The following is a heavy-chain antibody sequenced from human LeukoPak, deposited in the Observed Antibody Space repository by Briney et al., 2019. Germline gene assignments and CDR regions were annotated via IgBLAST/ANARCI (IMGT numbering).Heavy chain of an antibody. CDR3: ARGRKLLWFGEFLY. CDR1: GFTFSSYA. J-gene: IGHJ4*02. CDR2: ISSNGGST. Sequence: GGSLRLSCAASGFTFSSYATHWVRQAPGKGLEYVSAISSNGGSTYYANFVKGRFTISRDNSKNTLYLQMGSLRAEDMAVYYCARGRKLLWFGEFLYWGQGTLVTVSS. V-gene: IGHV3-64*01. D-gene: IGHD3-10*01.